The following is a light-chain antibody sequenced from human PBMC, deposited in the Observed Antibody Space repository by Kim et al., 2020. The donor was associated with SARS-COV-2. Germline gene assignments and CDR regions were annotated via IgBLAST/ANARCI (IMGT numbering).Light chain of an antibody. CDR3: GADHGSGSNFVSWV. Sequence: QPVLTQPPSASASLGASVTLTCTLSSGYSNYKVDWYQQRPGKGPRFVMRVGTGGIVGSKGDGIPDRFSVLGSGLNRDLTIKNIQEEDESDYHCGADHGSGSNFVSWVFGGGTQLTVL. J-gene: IGLJ3*02. CDR2: VGTGGIVG. CDR1: SGYSNYK. V-gene: IGLV9-49*01.